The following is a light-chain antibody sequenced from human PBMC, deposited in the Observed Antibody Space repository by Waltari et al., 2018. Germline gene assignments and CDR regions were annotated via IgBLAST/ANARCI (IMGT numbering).Light chain of an antibody. CDR3: QSYDSILGGVI. V-gene: IGLV1-40*01. CDR2: GNT. Sequence: QSFLTQPPSVSGAPGQRVTISCSGSSSNVGSGYDVHWYQQLPGTAPKLLIYGNTNRPSGVPDRFSGSKSGTSASLAITGLQAEDEADYYCQSYDSILGGVIFGGGTKLTVL. J-gene: IGLJ2*01. CDR1: SSNVGSGYD.